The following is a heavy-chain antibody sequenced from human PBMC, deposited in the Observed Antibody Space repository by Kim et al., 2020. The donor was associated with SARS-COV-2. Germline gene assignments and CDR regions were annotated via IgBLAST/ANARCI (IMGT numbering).Heavy chain of an antibody. D-gene: IGHD3-16*01. CDR1: RDSFTSYS. CDR3: ARDHYGSGENGLDV. V-gene: IGHV5-10-1*01. Sequence: GESLKISCEGSRDSFTSYSINWVRQRPGKGLEWMGKIDPLDSQIDYNPSFHGHVTISADKSISTAYLQWNSLKASDTAIYFCARDHYGSGENGLDVWGQG. CDR2: IDPLDSQI. J-gene: IGHJ6*02.